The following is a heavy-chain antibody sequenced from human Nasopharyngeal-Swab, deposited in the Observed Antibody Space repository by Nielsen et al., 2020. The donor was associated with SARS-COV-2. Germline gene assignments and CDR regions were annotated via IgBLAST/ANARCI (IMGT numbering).Heavy chain of an antibody. CDR3: AKDGRYYASGSHPFDY. J-gene: IGHJ4*02. CDR1: GFTFSSYG. V-gene: IGHV3-33*06. Sequence: GESLKIPCAALGFTFSSYGMHWVRQAPGKGLEWVAIIYYDGSKKYYADSVNGRFTISRDNSKNTLYLQMNSLRGEDTAVYYCAKDGRYYASGSHPFDYWGQGTLVTVPS. CDR2: IYYDGSKK. D-gene: IGHD3-10*01.